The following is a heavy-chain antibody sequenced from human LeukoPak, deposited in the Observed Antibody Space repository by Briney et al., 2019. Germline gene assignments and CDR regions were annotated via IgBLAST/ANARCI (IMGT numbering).Heavy chain of an antibody. D-gene: IGHD3-10*01. CDR3: ARGEADYYGSGSYFGAFDI. Sequence: PGGSLRLSCAASGFTFDDYGMSWVRQAPGKGLEWVSGINWNGGSTGYADSVKGRFTISRDNAKNSLYLQMNSLRAEDTALYYCARGEADYYGSGSYFGAFDIRGQGTMVTVSS. CDR2: INWNGGST. J-gene: IGHJ3*02. CDR1: GFTFDDYG. V-gene: IGHV3-20*04.